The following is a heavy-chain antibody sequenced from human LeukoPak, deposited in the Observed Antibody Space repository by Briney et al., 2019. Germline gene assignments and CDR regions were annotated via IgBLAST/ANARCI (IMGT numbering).Heavy chain of an antibody. J-gene: IGHJ4*02. CDR3: ARGVGYDFWSGPYYFDY. D-gene: IGHD3-3*01. CDR1: GGSISSGSYY. CDR2: IYASGST. Sequence: SETLSLTCTVSGGSISSGSYYWSWIRQPAGKGLEWIGRIYASGSTNYNPSLKSRVTISVDTSKNQFSLKLSSVTAADTAVYYCARGVGYDFWSGPYYFDYWGQGTLVTVSS. V-gene: IGHV4-61*02.